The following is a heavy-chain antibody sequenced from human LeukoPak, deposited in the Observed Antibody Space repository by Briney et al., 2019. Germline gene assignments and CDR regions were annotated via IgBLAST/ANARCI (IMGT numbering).Heavy chain of an antibody. Sequence: ASGKVSCKASGYRFTSSDINWVRQATGQGLEWMGWINPDSGDTGYAEKFQDRLTIAGDTSITTAYMELTNLKSEDTAVYYCTRGWDLWGQGTLVTVSS. J-gene: IGHJ5*02. CDR3: TRGWDL. CDR1: GYRFTSSD. CDR2: INPDSGDT. V-gene: IGHV1-8*03.